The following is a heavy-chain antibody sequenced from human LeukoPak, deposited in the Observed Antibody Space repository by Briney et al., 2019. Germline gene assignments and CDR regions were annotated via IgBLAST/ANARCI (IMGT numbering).Heavy chain of an antibody. Sequence: PSETLSLTCTVSGGSISSSSYYWGWIRQPPGKGLEWIGSIYYSGSTYYNPSLKSRVTISVDTSKNQFSLKLSSVTAADTAVYYCARHTMPYGSGSYYNPWVGSWFDPWGQGTLVTVSS. CDR1: GGSISSSSYY. V-gene: IGHV4-39*01. CDR2: IYYSGST. CDR3: ARHTMPYGSGSYYNPWVGSWFDP. J-gene: IGHJ5*02. D-gene: IGHD3-10*01.